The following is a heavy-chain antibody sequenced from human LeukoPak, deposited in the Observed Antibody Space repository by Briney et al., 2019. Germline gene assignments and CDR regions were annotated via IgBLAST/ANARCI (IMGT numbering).Heavy chain of an antibody. CDR1: GGSINSNY. D-gene: IGHD1-26*01. CDR2: IYYSGST. CDR3: ARSRGYFEY. Sequence: SETLSLTCTVSGGSINSNYWSWIRQPPGKGLEWIGYIYYSGSTNYNPSLKSRVTISVDTSKNQFSLKLISVTAADTAVYYCARSRGYFEYWGQGTLVTVSS. J-gene: IGHJ4*02. V-gene: IGHV4-59*01.